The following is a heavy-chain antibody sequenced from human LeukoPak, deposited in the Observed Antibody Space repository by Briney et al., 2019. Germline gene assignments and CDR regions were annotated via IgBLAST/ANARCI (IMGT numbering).Heavy chain of an antibody. D-gene: IGHD3-16*02. Sequence: SVMVSSRTSGGTFCSYAFSRVRQAPGQGLEWMGGIIPIFGTANYAQKFQGRVTITADESTSTAYMELSSLRSEDTAVYYCARGPLSRAFDIWGQGTMVTVSS. V-gene: IGHV1-69*01. CDR1: GGTFCSYA. CDR3: ARGPLSRAFDI. J-gene: IGHJ3*02. CDR2: IIPIFGTA.